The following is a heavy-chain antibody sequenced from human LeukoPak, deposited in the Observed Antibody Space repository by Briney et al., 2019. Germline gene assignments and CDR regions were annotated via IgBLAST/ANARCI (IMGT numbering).Heavy chain of an antibody. V-gene: IGHV4-34*01. CDR2: INNSGST. CDR3: ARVGDCSGGSCYDYFDY. D-gene: IGHD2-15*01. J-gene: IGHJ4*02. Sequence: PSETLSLACAVYGGSFSGYYWNWIRQPPGKGLEWIGEINNSGSTNSNPSLKSRVTISVDTSKNQFSLKLSSVPAAETAVYYCARVGDCSGGSCYDYFDYWGQGTLVTVSS. CDR1: GGSFSGYY.